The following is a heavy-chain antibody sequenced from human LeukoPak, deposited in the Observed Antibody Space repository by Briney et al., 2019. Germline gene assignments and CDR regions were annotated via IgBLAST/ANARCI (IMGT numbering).Heavy chain of an antibody. CDR3: ARAGSMHSSGWYSFY. CDR2: ISSSGTTI. V-gene: IGHV3-48*04. Sequence: QPGGSLRLSCAASGFTVSSNYMSWVRQAPGKGLEWVSYISSSGTTIYYADSVKGRFTISRDNAKNSLYLQMNSLRAEDTAVYYCARAGSMHSSGWYSFYWGQGTLVTVSS. D-gene: IGHD6-19*01. J-gene: IGHJ4*02. CDR1: GFTVSSNY.